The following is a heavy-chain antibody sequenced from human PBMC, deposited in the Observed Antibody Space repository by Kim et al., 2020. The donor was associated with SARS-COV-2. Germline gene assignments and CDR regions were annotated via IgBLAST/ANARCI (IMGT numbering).Heavy chain of an antibody. D-gene: IGHD3-10*01. J-gene: IGHJ4*02. CDR3: AKGFGLLWFGELSFDY. V-gene: IGHV3-23*01. Sequence: SVKGRFTISRDNSKNTLYLQMNSLRAEDTAVYYCAKGFGLLWFGELSFDYWGQGTLVTVSS.